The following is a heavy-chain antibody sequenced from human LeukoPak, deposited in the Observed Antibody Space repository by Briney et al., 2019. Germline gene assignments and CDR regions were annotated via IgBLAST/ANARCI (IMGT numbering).Heavy chain of an antibody. CDR2: INHSGST. CDR3: ARDGNWYSSSWFDY. CDR1: GASISPDY. D-gene: IGHD6-13*01. Sequence: PSETLSLTCTVSGASISPDYWGWIRQPPGKGLEWIGEINHSGSTNYNPSLKSRVTISVDTSKNQFSLKLSSVTAADTAVYYCARDGNWYSSSWFDYWGQGTLVTVSS. V-gene: IGHV4-34*01. J-gene: IGHJ4*02.